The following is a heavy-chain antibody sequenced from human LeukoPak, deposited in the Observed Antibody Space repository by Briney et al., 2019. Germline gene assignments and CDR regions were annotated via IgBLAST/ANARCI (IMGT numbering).Heavy chain of an antibody. CDR1: GYSFTSYW. CDR3: ARHRSSSPNWFDP. V-gene: IGHV5-51*01. Sequence: KPGESLKISCKSSGYSFTSYWIGWVRQMPGKGLEWMGIIYPGDSDTRYSPSFQGQVTISADKSISTAYLQWSSLKASDTAMYYCARHRSSSPNWFDPWGQGTLVTVSS. D-gene: IGHD6-13*01. CDR2: IYPGDSDT. J-gene: IGHJ5*02.